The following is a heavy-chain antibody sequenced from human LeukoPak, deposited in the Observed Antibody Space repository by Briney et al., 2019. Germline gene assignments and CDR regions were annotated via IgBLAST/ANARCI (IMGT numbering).Heavy chain of an antibody. D-gene: IGHD2-2*02. CDR2: INHSGST. Sequence: SETLSLTCAVYGGPFSGYYWSWIRQPPGKGLEWIGEINHSGSTNYNPSLKSRVTISVDTSKNQFSLKLSSVTAADTAVYYCARGRCSSTSCYNYYYGMDVWGQGTTVTVSS. V-gene: IGHV4-34*01. CDR3: ARGRCSSTSCYNYYYGMDV. CDR1: GGPFSGYY. J-gene: IGHJ6*02.